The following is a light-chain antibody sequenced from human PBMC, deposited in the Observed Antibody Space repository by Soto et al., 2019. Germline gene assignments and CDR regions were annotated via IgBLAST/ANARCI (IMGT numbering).Light chain of an antibody. J-gene: IGKJ5*01. Sequence: EIVMMKSPATLSVSPGERAALSCRASQSVSSNLAWYQQKPGQAPRLLIYGASTRATGIPARFSGSGSGTEFTLTISSLQSENFAVYYCQQYNNWPPITFGQGTRLEIK. CDR2: GAS. CDR3: QQYNNWPPIT. CDR1: QSVSSN. V-gene: IGKV3-15*01.